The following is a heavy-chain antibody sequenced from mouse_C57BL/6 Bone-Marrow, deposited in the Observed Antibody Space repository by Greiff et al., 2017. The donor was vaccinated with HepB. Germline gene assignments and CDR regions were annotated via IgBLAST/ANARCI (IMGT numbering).Heavy chain of an antibody. CDR2: IWRGGST. D-gene: IGHD2-1*01. CDR1: GFSLTSYG. J-gene: IGHJ4*01. CDR3: AKKSYGNYVDYAMDY. Sequence: VQLKESGPGLVQPSQSLSITCTVSGFSLTSYGVHWVRQSPGKGLEWLGVIWRGGSTDYNAAFMSRLSITKDNSKSQVFFKMNSLQADDTAIYYCAKKSYGNYVDYAMDYWGQGTSVTVSS. V-gene: IGHV2-5*01.